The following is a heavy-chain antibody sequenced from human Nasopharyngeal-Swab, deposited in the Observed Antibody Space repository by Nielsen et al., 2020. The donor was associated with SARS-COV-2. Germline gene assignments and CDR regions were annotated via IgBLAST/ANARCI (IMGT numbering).Heavy chain of an antibody. V-gene: IGHV4-59*01. Sequence: SETLSLTCTVSGGSISSYYWSWIRQPPGKGLEWIGYIYYSGSTNYNPSLKSRDTISVDTSKNQFSLKLSSVTAADTAVYYCARDAGYGSGTGVDPWGQGTLVTVSS. CDR3: ARDAGYGSGTGVDP. D-gene: IGHD3-10*01. CDR2: IYYSGST. J-gene: IGHJ5*02. CDR1: GGSISSYY.